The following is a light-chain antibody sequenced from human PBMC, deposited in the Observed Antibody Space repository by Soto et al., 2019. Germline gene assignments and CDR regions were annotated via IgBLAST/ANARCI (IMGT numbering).Light chain of an antibody. V-gene: IGKV1-9*01. CDR2: AAS. Sequence: DIQLTQSPSFLSASIGDRVTITCRASQGISSYLGWYQQKPGKAPKLLIYAASTLQSGVPSRFSGSGSGTEFTLTISILQPEDFATFYCQQLNSYPVTFVGGTKVEIK. CDR1: QGISSY. J-gene: IGKJ4*01. CDR3: QQLNSYPVT.